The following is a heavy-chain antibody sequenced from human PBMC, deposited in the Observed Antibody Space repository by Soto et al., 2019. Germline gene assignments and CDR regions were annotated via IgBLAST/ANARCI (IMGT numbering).Heavy chain of an antibody. CDR2: ISSSSSYI. CDR1: GGSISSYY. Sequence: PSETLSLTCTVSGGSISSYYWSWVRQAPGKGLEWVSSISSSSSYIYYADSVKGRFTISRDNAKNSLYLQMNSLRAEDTAVYYCARVPAVWGQGTTVTVS. J-gene: IGHJ6*02. V-gene: IGHV3-21*01. CDR3: ARVPAV.